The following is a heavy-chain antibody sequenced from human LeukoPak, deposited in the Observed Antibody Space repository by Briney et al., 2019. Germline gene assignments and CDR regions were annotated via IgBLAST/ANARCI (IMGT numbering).Heavy chain of an antibody. J-gene: IGHJ4*02. Sequence: GGSLRLSCEVSGFTFSYYMMTWVRQAPGEGLEWVANMRTDGSVPSYVDSVKGRFTISRDNAKSSLYLQMNNLRVEDTAVYYCARDKDFTIDYWGQGALVTVSS. V-gene: IGHV3-7*01. CDR1: GFTFSYYM. D-gene: IGHD3-10*01. CDR3: ARDKDFTIDY. CDR2: MRTDGSVP.